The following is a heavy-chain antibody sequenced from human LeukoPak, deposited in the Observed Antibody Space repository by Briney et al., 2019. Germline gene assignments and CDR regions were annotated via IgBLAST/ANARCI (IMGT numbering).Heavy chain of an antibody. D-gene: IGHD2-21*02. Sequence: ASVKVSCKASGYTFTSYYMHWVRQAPGQGLEWMGIINPSGGSTSYAQKFQGRVTMTRDTSTSTVYMELSSLRSEDTAVYYCAREISRAYCGGGCYSGFDYWGQGTLVTVSS. CDR3: AREISRAYCGGGCYSGFDY. J-gene: IGHJ4*02. CDR2: INPSGGST. V-gene: IGHV1-46*01. CDR1: GYTFTSYY.